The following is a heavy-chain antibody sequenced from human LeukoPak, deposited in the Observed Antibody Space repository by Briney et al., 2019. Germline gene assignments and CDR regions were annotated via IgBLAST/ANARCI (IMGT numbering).Heavy chain of an antibody. D-gene: IGHD3-3*01. CDR3: ARKDYDFWSGYALDY. V-gene: IGHV3-11*04. Sequence: GGSLRLSCAASGFTFSDYYMSWIRQAPGKGLEGVSYISSIGSTIYYAASLKGRFTISRDNAKTSLYLQMNSLRAEDTAVYYCARKDYDFWSGYALDYWGQGTLVTVSS. CDR2: ISSIGSTI. CDR1: GFTFSDYY. J-gene: IGHJ4*02.